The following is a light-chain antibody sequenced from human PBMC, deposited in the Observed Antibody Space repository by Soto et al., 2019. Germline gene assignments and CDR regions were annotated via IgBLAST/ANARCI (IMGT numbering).Light chain of an antibody. J-gene: IGKJ4*01. V-gene: IGKV3-11*01. CDR3: QQRSNWPLT. CDR2: DAS. CDR1: QSVSSY. Sequence: EIVLTQSPATLSLSPGERATLSCRASQSVSSYLAWYQQKPGQAPRLLIYDASNRATGIPARFNGSGSGTDFTLTISRLGPEDFAVYYCQQRSNWPLTFGGGTKVEIK.